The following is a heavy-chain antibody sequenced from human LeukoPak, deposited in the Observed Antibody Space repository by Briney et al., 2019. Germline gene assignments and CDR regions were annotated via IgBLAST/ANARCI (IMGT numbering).Heavy chain of an antibody. Sequence: GASVKVSCKASGYTFTSYDINWVRQATGQGLEWMGWMNPNSGNTGYAQKFQGRVTMTRNTSISTAYMELSSLRSEDTAVYYCARTDFWSPPPMYNWLDPWGQGTLVTVSS. J-gene: IGHJ5*02. V-gene: IGHV1-8*01. CDR3: ARTDFWSPPPMYNWLDP. CDR2: MNPNSGNT. D-gene: IGHD3-3*01. CDR1: GYTFTSYD.